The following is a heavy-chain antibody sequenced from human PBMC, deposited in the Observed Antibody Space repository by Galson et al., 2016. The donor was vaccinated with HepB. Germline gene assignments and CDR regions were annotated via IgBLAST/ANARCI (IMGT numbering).Heavy chain of an antibody. D-gene: IGHD3-10*01. V-gene: IGHV3-30*18. CDR1: GFTFSSYG. Sequence: SLRLSCAASGFTFSSYGMHWVRQAPGKGLEWVAVISYDGSNKYYADSVKSRFTVSRDNSKNTLYLQMNSLRAEDTAVYYCAKDRSYGYFGSGGMDVWGQGKTVTVSS. CDR2: ISYDGSNK. J-gene: IGHJ6*02. CDR3: AKDRSYGYFGSGGMDV.